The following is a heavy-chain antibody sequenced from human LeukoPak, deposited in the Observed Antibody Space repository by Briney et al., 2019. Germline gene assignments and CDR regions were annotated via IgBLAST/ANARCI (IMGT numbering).Heavy chain of an antibody. CDR1: GGSISSYY. J-gene: IGHJ4*02. CDR2: IYYSGST. V-gene: IGHV4-59*01. Sequence: SETLSLTCTVSGGSISSYYWSWIRQPPGKGLEWIGYIYYSGSTNYNPSLKSRVTISVDTSKNQFSLKLSSVTAADTAVYYCAREGGSGTQDYWGQGTLVTVSS. D-gene: IGHD3-10*01. CDR3: AREGGSGTQDY.